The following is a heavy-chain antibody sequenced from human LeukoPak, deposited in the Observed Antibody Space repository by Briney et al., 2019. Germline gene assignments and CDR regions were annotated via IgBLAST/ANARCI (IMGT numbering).Heavy chain of an antibody. Sequence: PSETLSLTCAVYGGSFSGYYWSWIRQPPGKGLEWIGEINHSGSTNYNPSLKSRVTISVDTSKNQFSLKLSSVTAADTAVYYCARVRRGYSGYDYVMFDYWGQGTLVTVS. CDR1: GGSFSGYY. D-gene: IGHD5-12*01. V-gene: IGHV4-34*01. J-gene: IGHJ4*02. CDR2: INHSGST. CDR3: ARVRRGYSGYDYVMFDY.